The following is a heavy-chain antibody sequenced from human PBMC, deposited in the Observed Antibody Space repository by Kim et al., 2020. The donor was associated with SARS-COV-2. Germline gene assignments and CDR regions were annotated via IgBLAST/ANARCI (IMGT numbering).Heavy chain of an antibody. D-gene: IGHD3-3*01. J-gene: IGHJ4*02. CDR3: ARGENDFWSGYYYGY. Sequence: ASVKVSCKASGYTFTSYGISWVRQAPGQGLEWMGWISAYNGNTNYAQKLQGRVTMTTDTSTSTAYMELRSLRSDDTAVYYCARGENDFWSGYYYGYWGQGTLVTVSS. V-gene: IGHV1-18*01. CDR1: GYTFTSYG. CDR2: ISAYNGNT.